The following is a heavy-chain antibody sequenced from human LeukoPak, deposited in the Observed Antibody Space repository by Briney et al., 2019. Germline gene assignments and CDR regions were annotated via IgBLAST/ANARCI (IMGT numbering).Heavy chain of an antibody. J-gene: IGHJ4*02. Sequence: PGGSLRLSCAASGFILSDFTMYWVRQPPPTGLEWVSTISNTGVTHYADSVKGRFTISRDSAKNSQYLQIYSLRDEDTAVYYCARYYFGSGNYRTFDRWGQGTLVIVSS. CDR2: ISNTGVT. V-gene: IGHV3-69-1*01. D-gene: IGHD3-10*01. CDR3: ARYYFGSGNYRTFDR. CDR1: GFILSDFT.